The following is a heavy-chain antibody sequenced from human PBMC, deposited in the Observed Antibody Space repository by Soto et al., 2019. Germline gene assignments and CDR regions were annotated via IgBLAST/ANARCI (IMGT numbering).Heavy chain of an antibody. Sequence: ASVKVSCKASGYTFTSYAIHWVRQAPGQRLEWMGWINAGNGNTKYSQKFQGRVTITRDTSASTAYMELRSLRSDDTAVYYCARSVAGLLNLLAPCGQGTLVTVSS. J-gene: IGHJ5*02. D-gene: IGHD6-19*01. CDR2: INAGNGNT. V-gene: IGHV1-3*01. CDR3: ARSVAGLLNLLAP. CDR1: GYTFTSYA.